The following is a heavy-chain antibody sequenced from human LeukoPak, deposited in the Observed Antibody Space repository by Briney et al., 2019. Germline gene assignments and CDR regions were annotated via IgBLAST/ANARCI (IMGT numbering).Heavy chain of an antibody. Sequence: ASVKVSCKASGYTFTSYGISWLRQAPGQGLEWMGWISAYNGNTNYAQKLQGRVTMTTDTSTSTAYMELRSLRSDDTAVYYCARETYYYDSSGYYLNWFDPWGQGTLVTVSS. CDR2: ISAYNGNT. CDR3: ARETYYYDSSGYYLNWFDP. V-gene: IGHV1-18*01. J-gene: IGHJ5*02. CDR1: GYTFTSYG. D-gene: IGHD3-22*01.